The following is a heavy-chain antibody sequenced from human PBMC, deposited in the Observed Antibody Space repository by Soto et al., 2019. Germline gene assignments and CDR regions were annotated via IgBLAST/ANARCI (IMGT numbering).Heavy chain of an antibody. J-gene: IGHJ4*02. CDR1: GASMSDYY. CDR3: ARSGHTFAGVV. CDR2: LHYSGSA. D-gene: IGHD3-16*01. Sequence: SETLSLTCTVPGASMSDYYGSWIRQSPGKGLEHIGYLHYSGSASYNPSLKSRVTISMDTSKNKFSLKLPSVIAADTAIYYCARSGHTFAGVVWGKGILVTVSS. V-gene: IGHV4-59*01.